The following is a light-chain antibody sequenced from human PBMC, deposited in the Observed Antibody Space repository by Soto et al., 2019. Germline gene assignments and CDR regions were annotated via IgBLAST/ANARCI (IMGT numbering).Light chain of an antibody. CDR1: QDIRNW. J-gene: IGKJ4*01. V-gene: IGKV1D-16*01. CDR3: QQYNSYPLT. CDR2: DAS. Sequence: DIHMTQSPSSLSASVGDRVTITCRASQDIRNWLAWYQQKPDKAPKALIYDASSLQSGVPSRFSGSGSGTDFTLTINSLQPEDFATYYCQQYNSYPLTFGGGTKVEI.